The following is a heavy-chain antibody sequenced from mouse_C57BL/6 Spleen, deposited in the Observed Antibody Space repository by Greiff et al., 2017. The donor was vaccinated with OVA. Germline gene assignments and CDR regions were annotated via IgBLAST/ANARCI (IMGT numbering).Heavy chain of an antibody. CDR2: IYHGSGST. J-gene: IGHJ4*01. CDR1: GYTFTSYW. Sequence: VQLQQPGAELVKPGASVKMSCKASGYTFTSYWITWVKQRPGQGLEWIGDIYHGSGSTNYNEKFKSKATLTVDTSSSTAYMQLSSLTSEDSAVYYCASYGSSYVGAMDYWGQGTSVTVSS. V-gene: IGHV1-55*01. CDR3: ASYGSSYVGAMDY. D-gene: IGHD1-1*01.